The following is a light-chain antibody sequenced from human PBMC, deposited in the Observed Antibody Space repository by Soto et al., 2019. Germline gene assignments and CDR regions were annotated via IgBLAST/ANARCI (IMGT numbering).Light chain of an antibody. CDR3: SSLTSGSTRV. V-gene: IGLV2-14*01. J-gene: IGLJ1*01. CDR2: EVT. Sequence: QSVLTQPASVSGSPGQSITISCTGTSSDVGGYDYVSWYQQHPDKAPKLIVYEVTHRPSGVSNRFSGPKSGNTASLTISGLQAEDEADYYCSSLTSGSTRVFGTGTKVTVL. CDR1: SSDVGGYDY.